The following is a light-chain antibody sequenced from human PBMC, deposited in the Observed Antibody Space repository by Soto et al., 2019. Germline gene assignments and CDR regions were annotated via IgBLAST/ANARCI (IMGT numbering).Light chain of an antibody. J-gene: IGLJ1*01. CDR1: SSDVGAYDF. Sequence: QSVLTQPASVSGSPGQSITISCTGTSSDVGAYDFVSWYQQHPDKAPKLMIYEVSNRPSGVSNRFSGSKSVNTATLTISGLQAEDEADYYCSSYTSSSTLDVFGTGTKVTVL. CDR2: EVS. V-gene: IGLV2-14*03. CDR3: SSYTSSSTLDV.